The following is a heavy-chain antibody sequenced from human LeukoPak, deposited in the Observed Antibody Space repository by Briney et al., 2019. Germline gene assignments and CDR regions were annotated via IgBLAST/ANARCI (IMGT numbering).Heavy chain of an antibody. D-gene: IGHD3-9*01. J-gene: IGHJ6*02. CDR3: ARVPLHFDILTGYYGGENGMDV. V-gene: IGHV4-59*01. CDR1: GGSISSYY. CDR2: IYYSGST. Sequence: PSETLSLTCTVSGGSISSYYWSWIRQPPGKGLEWIGYIYYSGSTNYNPSLKSRVTISVDTSKNQFSLKLSSVTAAVTAVYYCARVPLHFDILTGYYGGENGMDVWGQGTTVTVSS.